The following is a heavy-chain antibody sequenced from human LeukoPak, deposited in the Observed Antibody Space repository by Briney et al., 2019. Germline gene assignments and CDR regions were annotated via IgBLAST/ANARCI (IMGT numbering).Heavy chain of an antibody. CDR1: GGTFSSYA. Sequence: ASVKVSCKASGGTFSSYAISWVRQAPGQGLEWMGGIIPIFGTANYAQKFQGRVTITTDESTSTAYMELSSLRSEDTAVYYCARDSRLPTEGDENWFDPWGQGTLVTVSS. J-gene: IGHJ5*02. CDR2: IIPIFGTA. V-gene: IGHV1-69*05. CDR3: ARDSRLPTEGDENWFDP. D-gene: IGHD3-16*01.